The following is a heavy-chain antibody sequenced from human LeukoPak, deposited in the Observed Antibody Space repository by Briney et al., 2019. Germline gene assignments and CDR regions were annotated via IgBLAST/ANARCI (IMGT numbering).Heavy chain of an antibody. Sequence: PGRSLRLSCAASGFTFSSYAMHWVRQAPGKGLEWVAVISYDGSNKYYADSVKGRFTISRDNSKNMLYLQMNSLRAEDTAVYYCARDLSSSWYSQYYYYYYGMDVWGQGTTVTVSS. CDR3: ARDLSSSWYSQYYYYYYGMDV. CDR1: GFTFSSYA. V-gene: IGHV3-30-3*01. D-gene: IGHD6-13*01. J-gene: IGHJ6*02. CDR2: ISYDGSNK.